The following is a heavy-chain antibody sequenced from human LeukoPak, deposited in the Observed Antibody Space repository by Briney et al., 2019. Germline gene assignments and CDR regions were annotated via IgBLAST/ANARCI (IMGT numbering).Heavy chain of an antibody. CDR2: INWNGGST. V-gene: IGHV3-20*04. CDR1: GFTFDDYG. D-gene: IGHD4-17*01. Sequence: GGSLRLSCAASGFTFDDYGMSWVGQAPGKGLEWVSGINWNGGSTGYADSVKGRFTISRDNAKNSLYLQMNSLRAEDTAVYYCARDSYGDANFDSWGQGTLVTVSS. J-gene: IGHJ4*02. CDR3: ARDSYGDANFDS.